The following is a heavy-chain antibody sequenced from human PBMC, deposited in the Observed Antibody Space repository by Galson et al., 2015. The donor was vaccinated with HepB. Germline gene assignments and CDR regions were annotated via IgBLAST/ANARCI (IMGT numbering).Heavy chain of an antibody. V-gene: IGHV3-23*01. CDR3: TKEGGDPEHFYYFFGMDV. J-gene: IGHJ6*01. D-gene: IGHD2-21*02. CDR2: ISGSGGSR. CDR1: GFTFGGYS. Sequence: SLRLSCAASGFTFGGYSMSWVRQAPGKGLEWVSAISGSGGSRYYADSVKGRFTISRDNSKNTLFLQMNSLRAEDTAIYYCTKEGGDPEHFYYFFGMDVRGQGTTVTVSS.